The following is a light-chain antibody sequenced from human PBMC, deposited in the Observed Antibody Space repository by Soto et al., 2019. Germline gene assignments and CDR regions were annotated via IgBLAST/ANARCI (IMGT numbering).Light chain of an antibody. Sequence: EIVLTQSPGTLSLSPGERATLSCRASQSVSSSSLAWYQQKPGQAPRLLIYGASSRATGIPDRFSGSGSGTDSTLTISGLEPEDFAVYYCQQYGISLTFGGGTKVEIK. J-gene: IGKJ4*01. V-gene: IGKV3-20*01. CDR1: QSVSSSS. CDR3: QQYGISLT. CDR2: GAS.